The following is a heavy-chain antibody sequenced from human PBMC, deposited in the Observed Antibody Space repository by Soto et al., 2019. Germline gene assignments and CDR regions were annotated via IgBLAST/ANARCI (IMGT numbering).Heavy chain of an antibody. J-gene: IGHJ4*02. Sequence: GGSLGLSCAASGFTVSSYAMSWVRQAPGKGLEWVSSISVGEETYYADSVRGRFIISRDNSKDTLFLQMNSLRAEDTAVYYCAKNYFFDNWGQGTLVTVSS. CDR3: AKNYFFDN. D-gene: IGHD3-10*01. CDR1: GFTVSSYA. CDR2: ISVGEET. V-gene: IGHV3-23*01.